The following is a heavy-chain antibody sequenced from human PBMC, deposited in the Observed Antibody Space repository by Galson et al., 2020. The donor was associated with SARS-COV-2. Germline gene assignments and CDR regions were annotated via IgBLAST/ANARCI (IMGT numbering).Heavy chain of an antibody. J-gene: IGHJ4*02. CDR3: ARSNYDSSGFLTLFDR. D-gene: IGHD3-22*01. CDR1: GFSVSTSY. Sequence: GGSLRLSCVASGFSVSTSYMSWVRQAPGKGLEWVSITYAGGSIYYADSVKGRFTISRDNSKNTIYLQMNSLRAEDSAIYYCARSNYDSSGFLTLFDRWGQGTLVTVSA. CDR2: TYAGGSI. V-gene: IGHV3-53*01.